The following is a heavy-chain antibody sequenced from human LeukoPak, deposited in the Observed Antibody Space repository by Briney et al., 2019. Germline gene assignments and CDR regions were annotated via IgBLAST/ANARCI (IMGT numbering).Heavy chain of an antibody. D-gene: IGHD2-15*01. CDR3: ARSLLPHNWFDP. J-gene: IGHJ5*02. V-gene: IGHV1-69*13. CDR1: GGTFSSYA. CDR2: IIPIFGTA. Sequence: SVKVSCKASGGTFSSYAISWVRQAPGQGLEWMGGIIPIFGTANYAQKFQGRVTIIADESTSTAYMELSSLRSEDTAVYYCARSLLPHNWFDPWGQGTLVTVSS.